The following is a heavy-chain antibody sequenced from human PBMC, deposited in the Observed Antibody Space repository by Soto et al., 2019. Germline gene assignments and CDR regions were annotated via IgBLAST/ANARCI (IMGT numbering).Heavy chain of an antibody. CDR1: GFTFSSYA. CDR3: VKTLLGSSSDHPYYHSYGMDV. D-gene: IGHD6-6*01. V-gene: IGHV3-64D*08. CDR2: ISSNGGST. J-gene: IGHJ6*02. Sequence: GGSLRLSCSASGFTFSSYAMHWVRQAPGKGLEYVSAISSNGGSTYYADSVKGRFTISRDNSKNTLYLQMSSLRAEDTAVYYCVKTLLGSSSDHPYYHSYGMDVWGQGITVTLSS.